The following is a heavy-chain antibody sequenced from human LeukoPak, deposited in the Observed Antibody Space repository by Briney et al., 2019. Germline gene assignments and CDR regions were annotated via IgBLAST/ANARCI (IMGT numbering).Heavy chain of an antibody. Sequence: PSETLSLTCTVSGGSISSSSYYWGWIRQPPGKGLEWIGSIYYSGSTYYNPSLKSRVTISVDTSKNQFSLKLSSVTAADTAVYYCARLSEYSSSSGNYWGQGTLVTVSS. CDR3: ARLSEYSSSSGNY. J-gene: IGHJ4*02. CDR2: IYYSGST. V-gene: IGHV4-39*01. CDR1: GGSISSSSYY. D-gene: IGHD6-6*01.